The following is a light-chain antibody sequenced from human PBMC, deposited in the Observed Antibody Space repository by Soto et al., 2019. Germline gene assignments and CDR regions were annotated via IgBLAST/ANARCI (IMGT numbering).Light chain of an antibody. CDR1: QSVSSN. CDR3: QQYNNWPLT. V-gene: IGKV3-15*01. Sequence: EIVRTQSQDTLSVSPGERATLSCRASQSVSSNLAWYQQKPGQAPRPLIYGASTRATGIPARFSGSGSGTEFTLTISSLQSEDFAVYYCQQYNNWPLTFGQGTKADIK. CDR2: GAS. J-gene: IGKJ1*01.